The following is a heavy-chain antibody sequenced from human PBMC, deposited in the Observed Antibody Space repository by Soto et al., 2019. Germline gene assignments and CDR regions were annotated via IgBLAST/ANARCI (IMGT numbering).Heavy chain of an antibody. J-gene: IGHJ4*02. Sequence: QVQLVQSGAEVKKPGASVKVSCKASGYTFTSYGISWVRQAPGQGLEWMGWISAYNGNTNYAQKLQGRVTMTTYTSTSTAYMELRSLRSDDTAVYYCARDDYYYGSGSPFDYWGQGTLVTVSS. CDR3: ARDDYYYGSGSPFDY. D-gene: IGHD3-10*01. CDR1: GYTFTSYG. CDR2: ISAYNGNT. V-gene: IGHV1-18*01.